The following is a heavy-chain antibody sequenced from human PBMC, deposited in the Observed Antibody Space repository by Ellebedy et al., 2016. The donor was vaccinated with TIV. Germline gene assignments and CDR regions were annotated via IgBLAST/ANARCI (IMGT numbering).Heavy chain of an antibody. D-gene: IGHD2/OR15-2a*01. CDR3: ARATRYQLLPDF. Sequence: ASVKVSXKASGYTFTSYHISWVRQATGQGLERMGWMNPNSGNTGYAREFRGRVTMTSSSSITTAYMELSSLRSDDTAVYFCARATRYQLLPDFWGQGTLVTVSS. J-gene: IGHJ4*02. CDR1: GYTFTSYH. CDR2: MNPNSGNT. V-gene: IGHV1-8*02.